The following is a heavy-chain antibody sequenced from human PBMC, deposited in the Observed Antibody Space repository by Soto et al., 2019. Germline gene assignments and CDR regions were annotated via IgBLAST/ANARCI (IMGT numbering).Heavy chain of an antibody. CDR1: GYTFTGYY. J-gene: IGHJ4*02. D-gene: IGHD2-2*01. V-gene: IGHV1-2*02. CDR3: ARDPGNYCSSTSCYVSYYFDY. Sequence: ASVKVSCKASGYTFTGYYMHWVRQAPGQGLEWMGWINPNSGGTNYAQKFQGRVTMTRDTSISTAYMELSRLRSDDTAVYYCARDPGNYCSSTSCYVSYYFDYWGQGTLVTVSS. CDR2: INPNSGGT.